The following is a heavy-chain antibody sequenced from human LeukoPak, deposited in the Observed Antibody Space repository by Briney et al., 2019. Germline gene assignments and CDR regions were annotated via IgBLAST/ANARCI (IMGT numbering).Heavy chain of an antibody. V-gene: IGHV3-15*01. CDR1: GFTFSNAW. Sequence: GGSLRLSCAASGFTFSNAWMSWVRQAPGKGLEWVGRIKSKTDGGTTDYAAPVKGRFTISRDDSKNTLYLQMNSLKTEDTAVYYCTGNHGDGRPVYWGQGTLVTVSS. CDR3: TGNHGDGRPVY. D-gene: IGHD4-17*01. J-gene: IGHJ4*02. CDR2: IKSKTDGGTT.